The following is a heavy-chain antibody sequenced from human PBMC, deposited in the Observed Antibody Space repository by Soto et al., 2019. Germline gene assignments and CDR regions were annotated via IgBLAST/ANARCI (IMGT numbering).Heavy chain of an antibody. Sequence: PGGSLRLSCAASGFTFSSYGMHWGLQAPGKGLEWVAVISYDGSNKYYADSVKGRFTISRDNSKNTLYLQMNSLRAEDTALYYCARYAGKCCSGCSSYCGYYLDYWGQGTLVTVSS. D-gene: IGHD2-15*01. V-gene: IGHV3-30*19. J-gene: IGHJ4*02. CDR2: ISYDGSNK. CDR1: GFTFSSYG. CDR3: ARYAGKCCSGCSSYCGYYLDY.